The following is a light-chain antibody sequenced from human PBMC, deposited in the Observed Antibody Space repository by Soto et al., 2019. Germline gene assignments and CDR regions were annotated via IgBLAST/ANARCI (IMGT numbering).Light chain of an antibody. V-gene: IGLV2-11*01. CDR3: SAYTVSRAYV. J-gene: IGLJ1*01. Sequence: QSVLTQPRSVSGSPGQSVTISCTGTTSDVGGYNYVSWYQQHPGKAPKLMIYNVYDRPSGISYRFSGSKSGNTASLTISGLQGEDEADYYCSAYTVSRAYVLGKGTKVTVL. CDR1: TSDVGGYNY. CDR2: NVY.